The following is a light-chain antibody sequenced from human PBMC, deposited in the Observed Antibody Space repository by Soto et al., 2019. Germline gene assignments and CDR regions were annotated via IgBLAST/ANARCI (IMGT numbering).Light chain of an antibody. CDR2: GAS. Sequence: EIVLTQSPGTLSLSPGERATLSCRASQSVSSSYLAWYQQKPGQAPRLLIYGASSRATGIPDRFSGSGSGTDFTLTISRLWPEDFAVYYCQQYGSSPPFTFGPGTKVDIK. J-gene: IGKJ3*01. V-gene: IGKV3-20*01. CDR3: QQYGSSPPFT. CDR1: QSVSSSY.